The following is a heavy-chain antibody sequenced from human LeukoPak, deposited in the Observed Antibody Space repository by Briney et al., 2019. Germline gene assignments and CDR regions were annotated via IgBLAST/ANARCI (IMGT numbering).Heavy chain of an antibody. CDR3: ARTMITFGGVIAGLDY. Sequence: PGGSLRLSCAASGFTFSSYEMNWVRQAPGKGLEWVSYISSSGSTIYYADSVKGRFTISRDNAKNSLYLQMNSLRAEDTAVYCCARTMITFGGVIAGLDYWGQGTLVTVSS. CDR1: GFTFSSYE. CDR2: ISSSGSTI. J-gene: IGHJ4*02. V-gene: IGHV3-48*03. D-gene: IGHD3-16*02.